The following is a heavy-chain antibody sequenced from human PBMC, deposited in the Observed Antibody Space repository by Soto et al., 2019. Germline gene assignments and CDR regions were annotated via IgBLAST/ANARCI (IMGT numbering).Heavy chain of an antibody. CDR3: AKEKRGGSGSYTFDY. Sequence: QVQLVESGGGVVQPGRSLRLSCAASGFTFSSYGMHWVRQAPGKGLEWVAVISYDGSNKYYADSVKGRFTISRDNSKNPLYLQMNSLRAEDTAVYYCAKEKRGGSGSYTFDYWGQGTLVTVSS. V-gene: IGHV3-30*18. D-gene: IGHD1-26*01. CDR2: ISYDGSNK. J-gene: IGHJ4*02. CDR1: GFTFSSYG.